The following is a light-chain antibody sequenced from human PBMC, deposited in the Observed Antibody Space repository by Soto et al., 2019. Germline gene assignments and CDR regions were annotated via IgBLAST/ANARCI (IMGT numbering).Light chain of an antibody. J-gene: IGLJ3*02. CDR1: SSDVGGYNN. Sequence: QSALTQPASVSGSPGQSITISCTGTSSDVGGYNNVSWYQQHPGKAPKLMIYEVSNRPSGVSNRFSGSKSGNTASLIISGLQAEDEADYYCSSYTSSSTRVFGGGTKLTVL. V-gene: IGLV2-14*01. CDR2: EVS. CDR3: SSYTSSSTRV.